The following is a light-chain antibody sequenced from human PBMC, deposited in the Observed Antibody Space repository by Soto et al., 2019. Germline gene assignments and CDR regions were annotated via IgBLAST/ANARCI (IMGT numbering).Light chain of an antibody. CDR3: QHYGSSPPWT. CDR1: QSVSSSF. Sequence: ELVLTQSPGTLSLSPAERATLSCRASQSVSSSFLAWYQQKPGQAPRLLIYVASIRATGIPDRCSGSGSGTDFTLTISRVEPEDFAVYYCQHYGSSPPWTIGQGNKVDIK. J-gene: IGKJ1*01. CDR2: VAS. V-gene: IGKV3-20*01.